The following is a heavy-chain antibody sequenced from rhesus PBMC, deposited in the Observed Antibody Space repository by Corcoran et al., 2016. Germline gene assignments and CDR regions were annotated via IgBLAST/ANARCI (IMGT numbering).Heavy chain of an antibody. D-gene: IGHD1-32*01. CDR2: SSGNSWNS. CDR1: GDSFRGLW. Sequence: QVQLQESGPGLVKSSETLFLNCAVSGDSFRGLWWSWIRPLPGKGLEWIGESSGNSWNSNYNPSLKSRVTISRDASKSQLSLKLTSVTAADTAVYYCVRNDDSTPPKVRSLDVWGRGLLVTVAS. J-gene: IGHJ5-2*02. CDR3: VRNDDSTPPKVRSLDV. V-gene: IGHV4-80*01.